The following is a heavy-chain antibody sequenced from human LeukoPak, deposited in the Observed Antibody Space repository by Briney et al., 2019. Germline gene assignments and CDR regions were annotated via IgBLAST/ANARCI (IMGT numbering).Heavy chain of an antibody. CDR3: AKVGGWLPSEYYFDY. D-gene: IGHD5-24*01. Sequence: GRSLRLSCAASGFTFSSYGMHWVRQAPGKGLEWVAVISYDGSNKYYADSVKGRFTISRDNSKNTLYLQMNSLRAEDTAVYYCAKVGGWLPSEYYFDYWGQGTLVTVSS. CDR1: GFTFSSYG. CDR2: ISYDGSNK. V-gene: IGHV3-30*18. J-gene: IGHJ4*02.